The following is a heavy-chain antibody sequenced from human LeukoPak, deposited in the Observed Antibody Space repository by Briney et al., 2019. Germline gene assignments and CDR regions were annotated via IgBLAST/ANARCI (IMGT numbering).Heavy chain of an antibody. CDR3: ARGRDGVVIYYYMDV. J-gene: IGHJ6*03. CDR2: IYYSGST. CDR1: GGSISSGDYY. V-gene: IGHV4-30-4*08. Sequence: SETLSLTCTVSGGSISSGDYYWSWIRQPPGKGLEWIGYIYYSGSTYYDPSLKSRVTISVDTSKNQFSLKLSSVTAADTAVYYCARGRDGVVIYYYMDVWGKGTTVTVSS. D-gene: IGHD3-3*01.